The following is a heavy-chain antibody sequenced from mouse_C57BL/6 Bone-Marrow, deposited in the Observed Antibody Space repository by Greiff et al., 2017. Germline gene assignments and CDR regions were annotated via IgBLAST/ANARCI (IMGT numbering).Heavy chain of an antibody. CDR2: IRSKSNNYAT. Sequence: EVKLVESGGGLVQPKGSLKLSCAASGFSFNTYAMNWVRQAPGKGLEWVARIRSKSNNYATYYADSVKDRFTISRDDSESMLYLQMNNLKTEDTAMYYCVRFYDYDWGFYAMDYWGQGTSVTVSS. CDR3: VRFYDYDWGFYAMDY. J-gene: IGHJ4*01. D-gene: IGHD2-4*01. CDR1: GFSFNTYA. V-gene: IGHV10-1*01.